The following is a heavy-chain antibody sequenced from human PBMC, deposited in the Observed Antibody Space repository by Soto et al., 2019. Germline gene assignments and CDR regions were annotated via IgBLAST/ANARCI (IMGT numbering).Heavy chain of an antibody. CDR1: GYTFINYA. J-gene: IGHJ4*02. CDR3: AKSPRGDMATD. D-gene: IGHD5-12*01. CDR2: INTYNANT. Sequence: QVQLVQSGPEVKKPGASVKVSCKASGYTFINYAITWVRQAPGQGLEWMGWINTYNANTNYAENHPGRVTMTTDTPTSTPYMELRSLRSDATAVYYCAKSPRGDMATDWGQGTLVTVSS. V-gene: IGHV1-18*01.